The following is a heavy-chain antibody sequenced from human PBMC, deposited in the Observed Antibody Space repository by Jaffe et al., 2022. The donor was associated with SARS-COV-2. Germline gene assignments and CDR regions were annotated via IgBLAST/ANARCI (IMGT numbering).Heavy chain of an antibody. CDR1: GFTFETYY. J-gene: IGHJ4*02. V-gene: IGHV3-7*01. CDR2: IKQDGSDK. D-gene: IGHD2-21*01. Sequence: EVQLVESGGGLVQPGGSLRLSCEASGFTFETYYMSWVRQAPGRGLEWVANIKQDGSDKYYVDSVKGRFTISRDNAKNTLYLQMNGLRAEDSAVYHCARDRGGQCGGPNCLARLEYWGQGTLVTVA. CDR3: ARDRGGQCGGPNCLARLEY.